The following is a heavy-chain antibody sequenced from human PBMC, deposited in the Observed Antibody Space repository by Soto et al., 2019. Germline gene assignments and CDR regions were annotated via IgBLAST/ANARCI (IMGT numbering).Heavy chain of an antibody. J-gene: IGHJ6*02. V-gene: IGHV4-59*08. CDR2: VYYTGSA. Sequence: SETLSLTCTVSGASITTYDWAWIRQPPGKGLEYIGHVYYTGSADYSPSLKSRVTMSVDTSKNQFSLNLNSVTAADTAVYYCARRPGNDYYYGLDVWGQGTTVTVSS. CDR3: ARRPGNDYYYGLDV. CDR1: GASITTYD.